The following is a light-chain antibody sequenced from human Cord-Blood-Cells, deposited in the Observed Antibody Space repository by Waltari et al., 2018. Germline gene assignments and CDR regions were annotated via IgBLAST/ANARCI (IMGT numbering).Light chain of an antibody. V-gene: IGLV2-14*01. CDR1: SSDVGGYNY. CDR2: DVS. Sequence: QSALTQPASVSGSPGQSITISCTGTSSDVGGYNYVSWYQQHPGKAPKLMIYDVSNRPTGFSKRFSGSKSGNTASLTISGLQAEDEADYYCSSYTSSSTLVVCGGGTKLTVL. J-gene: IGLJ2*01. CDR3: SSYTSSSTLVV.